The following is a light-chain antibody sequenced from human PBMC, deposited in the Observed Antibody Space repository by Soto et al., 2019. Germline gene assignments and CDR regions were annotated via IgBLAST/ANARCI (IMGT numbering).Light chain of an antibody. J-gene: IGKJ2*01. CDR3: QQYGSSPT. V-gene: IGKV3-20*01. CDR1: QSVSSSY. CDR2: GAS. Sequence: EIVLTQSSGTLSLSPGERATLSCRASQSVSSSYLAWYQQKPGQAPRLLIYGASSRATGIPDRLSGSGSGTDFTLTISRLEPEDFAVYYCQQYGSSPTFGQGTKVDIK.